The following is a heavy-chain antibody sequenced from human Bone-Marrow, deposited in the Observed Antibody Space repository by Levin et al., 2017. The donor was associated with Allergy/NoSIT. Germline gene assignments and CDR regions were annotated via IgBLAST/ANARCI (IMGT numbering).Heavy chain of an antibody. Sequence: GGSLRLSCVASGFSFSAFWMHWVRQAPGKGLVWVSRVHSDGSSTDYADFVKGRFTISRDNAKNTVYLQMNSLRPEDTAVYYCARGGSGCFDYWGQGVPVTVSS. CDR3: ARGGSGCFDY. CDR2: VHSDGSST. CDR1: GFSFSAFW. D-gene: IGHD3-22*01. J-gene: IGHJ4*02. V-gene: IGHV3-74*01.